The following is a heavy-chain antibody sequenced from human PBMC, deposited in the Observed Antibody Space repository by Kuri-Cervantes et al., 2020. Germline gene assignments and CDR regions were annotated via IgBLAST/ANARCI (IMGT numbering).Heavy chain of an antibody. Sequence: ASVKVSCKASGYTFTSYGISWVRQAPGQGLEWMGWISAYNGNTNYAQKLQGRVTMTEDTSTDTAYMELSSLRSEDTALYYCATDSGSGHYWGQGTLVTVSS. CDR2: ISAYNGNT. J-gene: IGHJ4*02. CDR1: GYTFTSYG. CDR3: ATDSGSGHY. V-gene: IGHV1-18*01. D-gene: IGHD6-25*01.